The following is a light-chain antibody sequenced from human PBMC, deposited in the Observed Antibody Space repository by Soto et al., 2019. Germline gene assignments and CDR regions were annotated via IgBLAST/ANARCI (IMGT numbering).Light chain of an antibody. CDR3: VEFTQFPRT. CDR2: RIS. Sequence: DIVLTQTPLSSPVTLGQPASISCRSRQSLVHGYGNTYVRGIQQRPGQPPRLLIYRISNRFSGVQDRISSLGAGTDFTLNSNRVEAEDVGFDYCVEFTQFPRTFGQGTKVEIK. V-gene: IGKV2-24*01. J-gene: IGKJ1*01. CDR1: QSLVHGYGNTY.